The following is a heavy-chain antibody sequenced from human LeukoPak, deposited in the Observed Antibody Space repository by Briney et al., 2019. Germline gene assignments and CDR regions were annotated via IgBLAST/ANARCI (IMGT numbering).Heavy chain of an antibody. J-gene: IGHJ4*02. CDR3: AKSPYYDILTGRYFDY. Sequence: GGSLRLSCAASGFTFTTYAMSWVRQVPGKGLEWVSGISGSAGTTYHADSVKGRFTISRDNSKNTLYLQMNNLRVEDMAVYYCAKSPYYDILTGRYFDYWGQGTLVTVSS. CDR2: ISGSAGTT. CDR1: GFTFTTYA. V-gene: IGHV3-23*01. D-gene: IGHD3-9*01.